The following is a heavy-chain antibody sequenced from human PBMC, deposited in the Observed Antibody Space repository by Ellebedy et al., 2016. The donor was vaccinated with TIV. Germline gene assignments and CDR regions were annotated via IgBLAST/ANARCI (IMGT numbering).Heavy chain of an antibody. CDR1: GYTFTAYY. J-gene: IGHJ5*01. CDR3: TRDLMIRGVMYWFDS. Sequence: ASVKVSXXASGYTFTAYYMHWVRQAPGQGLEWMGWIRPNSGVTNYAQKFQGRVTMTRDTSISTAYMALSRLRSDDTAVYYCTRDLMIRGVMYWFDSWGQGTLVTVSS. V-gene: IGHV1-2*02. CDR2: IRPNSGVT. D-gene: IGHD3-10*01.